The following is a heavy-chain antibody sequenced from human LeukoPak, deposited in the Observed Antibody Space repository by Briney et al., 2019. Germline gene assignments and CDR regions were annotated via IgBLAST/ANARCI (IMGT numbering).Heavy chain of an antibody. D-gene: IGHD6-19*01. Sequence: ASVKVSCKASGYTFTSYAMHWVRQAPGQRLEWMGWINAGNGNTKYSQKFQGRVTITRDTSASTAYMELSSLRSGDTAVYYCARAYSSGWSPNFDYWGQGTLVTVSS. CDR3: ARAYSSGWSPNFDY. CDR1: GYTFTSYA. V-gene: IGHV1-3*01. J-gene: IGHJ4*02. CDR2: INAGNGNT.